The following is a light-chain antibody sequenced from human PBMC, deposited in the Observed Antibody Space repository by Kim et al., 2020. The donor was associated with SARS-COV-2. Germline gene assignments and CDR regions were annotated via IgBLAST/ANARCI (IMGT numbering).Light chain of an antibody. V-gene: IGKV1-5*03. Sequence: DIQMTQSPSTLSASAGDRVTITCRATQSIKSWLAWYQQKSGKAPKLLIHRASTLESGVPSRFSGSESGTEFTLTISSLQPDDFATYYCQQSITSPGTFGQGTKVDIK. CDR1: QSIKSW. J-gene: IGKJ1*01. CDR2: RAS. CDR3: QQSITSPGT.